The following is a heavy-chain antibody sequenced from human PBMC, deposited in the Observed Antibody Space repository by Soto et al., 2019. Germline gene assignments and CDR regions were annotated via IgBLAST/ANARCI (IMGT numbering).Heavy chain of an antibody. CDR3: ARDVTYYDFWSGYYYYYYGMDV. D-gene: IGHD3-3*01. J-gene: IGHJ6*02. CDR2: ISAYNGNT. Sequence: ASVKVSCKASGYTFTSYGISWVRQAPGQGLEWMGWISAYNGNTNYAQKLQGRVTMTTDTSTSTAYMELRSLRSDDTAVYYCARDVTYYDFWSGYYYYYYGMDVWGQGTTVTVSS. V-gene: IGHV1-18*04. CDR1: GYTFTSYG.